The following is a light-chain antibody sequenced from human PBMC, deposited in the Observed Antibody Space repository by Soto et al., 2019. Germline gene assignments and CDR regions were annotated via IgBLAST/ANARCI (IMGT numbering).Light chain of an antibody. J-gene: IGKJ4*01. CDR2: GAS. CDR3: QQYNNWPLT. V-gene: IGKV3-15*01. Sequence: EILMTQSPATLSVSPGERATLSCRASQIVSSNLAWYQQKPGQAPRLLIYGASTRATGIPARFSGSGSGTEFTLTISSLQSEDFAVYSCQQYNNWPLTFGGGTKVEIK. CDR1: QIVSSN.